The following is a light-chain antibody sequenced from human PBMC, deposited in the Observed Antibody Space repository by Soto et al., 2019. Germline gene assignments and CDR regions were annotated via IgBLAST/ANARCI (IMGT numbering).Light chain of an antibody. CDR3: QQYASSPYT. V-gene: IGKV1-13*02. Sequence: IQVTNSAFALSASVGNLVSITCRASQTIWSSLNWYQQTPGKAPKLLISGASSRATGIPDRFGGGGSGTDFTLTINRLEPEDFAVYYCQQYASSPYTLGQGTKVDIK. J-gene: IGKJ2*01. CDR1: QTIWSS. CDR2: GAS.